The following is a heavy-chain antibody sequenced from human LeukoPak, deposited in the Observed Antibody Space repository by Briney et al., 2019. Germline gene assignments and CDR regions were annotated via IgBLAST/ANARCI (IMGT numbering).Heavy chain of an antibody. J-gene: IGHJ6*02. CDR3: ARDQGYSGYDAMDV. D-gene: IGHD5-12*01. V-gene: IGHV3-30*04. Sequence: GRSLRLSCAASGFTFSSYAMHWVRQAPGKGLEWVAVISYDGSNKYYADSVKGRFTISRDNSKNTLYLQMNSLRAEDTAVYYCARDQGYSGYDAMDVWGQGTTVTVSS. CDR1: GFTFSSYA. CDR2: ISYDGSNK.